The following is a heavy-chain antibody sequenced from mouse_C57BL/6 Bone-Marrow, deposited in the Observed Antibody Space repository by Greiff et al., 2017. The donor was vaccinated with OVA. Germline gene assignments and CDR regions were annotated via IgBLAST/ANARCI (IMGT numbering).Heavy chain of an antibody. J-gene: IGHJ4*01. CDR1: GFTFSSYA. V-gene: IGHV5-4*01. D-gene: IGHD1-1*01. Sequence: EVQVVESGEGLVKPGGSLKLSCAASGFTFSSYAMSWVRQTPEKRLEWVATISDGGSYTYYPDNVKGRFTISRDNAKNNLYLQMSHLKSEDTAMYYCATTVVAPYYAMDYWGQGTSVTVSS. CDR3: ATTVVAPYYAMDY. CDR2: ISDGGSYT.